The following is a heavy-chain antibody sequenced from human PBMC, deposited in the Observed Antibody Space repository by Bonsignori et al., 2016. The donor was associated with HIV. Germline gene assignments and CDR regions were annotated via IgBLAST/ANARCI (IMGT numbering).Heavy chain of an antibody. Sequence: WVRQAPGQGLEWMGWISSYNGNTKYAPKFQGRVTMTSDTATSTVYMALTSLSADDSAVYFCARDRSWTAYNSGSGSYFDFWGQGTLVTVSS. CDR2: ISSYNGNT. D-gene: IGHD3-10*01. CDR3: ARDRSWTAYNSGSGSYFDF. J-gene: IGHJ4*02. V-gene: IGHV1-18*01.